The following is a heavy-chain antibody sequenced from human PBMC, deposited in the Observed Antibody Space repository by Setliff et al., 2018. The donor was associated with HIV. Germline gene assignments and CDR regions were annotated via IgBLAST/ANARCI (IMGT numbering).Heavy chain of an antibody. D-gene: IGHD3-22*01. CDR3: AKERNPYYYDSSGYSWFDP. J-gene: IGHJ5*02. CDR1: GFTFSSYA. CDR2: VSGGGGST. Sequence: QAGGSLRLSCAASGFTFSSYAISWVRQAPGKGLEWVSAVSGGGGSTYYADSVKGRFTISRDNSKNTLYLQMNSLRAEDTAVYYCAKERNPYYYDSSGYSWFDPWGQGTLVTVSS. V-gene: IGHV3-23*01.